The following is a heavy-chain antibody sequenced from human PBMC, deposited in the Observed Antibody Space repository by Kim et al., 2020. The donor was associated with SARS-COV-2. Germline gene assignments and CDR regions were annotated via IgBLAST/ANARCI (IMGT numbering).Heavy chain of an antibody. CDR2: INPKNGDT. J-gene: IGHJ6*02. V-gene: IGHV1-2*06. Sequence: ASVKVSCKASGYTLTDYHVHWVRQAPGQGLQWMGRINPKNGDTNYALKFQGRVTMPRDTSINTAFMALSRLDSNETAVYYFVRDTLSLGAWSDYGLDVWG. D-gene: IGHD1-26*01. CDR3: VRDTLSLGAWSDYGLDV. CDR1: GYTLTDYH.